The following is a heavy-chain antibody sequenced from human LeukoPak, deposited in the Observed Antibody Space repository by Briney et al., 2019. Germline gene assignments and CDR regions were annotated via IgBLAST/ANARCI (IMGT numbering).Heavy chain of an antibody. D-gene: IGHD1-7*01. CDR2: IKEDGSQN. CDR1: GFISSNVW. CDR3: AADSGITGTTTRFDY. V-gene: IGHV3-7*03. Sequence: GGSLRLSCAASGFISSNVWLSWVRQAPGKGLEWVANIKEDGSQNYYVDSAEGRFTISRDTARNTLHLQIKSLRSEDTAVYYCAADSGITGTTTRFDYWGQGTLVTVSS. J-gene: IGHJ4*02.